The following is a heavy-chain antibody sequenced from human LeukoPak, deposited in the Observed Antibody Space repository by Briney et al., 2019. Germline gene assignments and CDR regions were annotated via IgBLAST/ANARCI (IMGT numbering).Heavy chain of an antibody. CDR1: GYSFTTYW. J-gene: IGHJ4*02. V-gene: IGHV5-51*01. CDR3: ARQRGLGSGSYLGY. Sequence: GESLKISYKGSGYSFTTYWIGWVRRMPGKGLEWMGIIYPGDSDTTYSPSFQGQATISADKSISTAYLQWSSLQASDTAMYYCARQRGLGSGSYLGYWGQGTLVTVSS. D-gene: IGHD3-10*01. CDR2: IYPGDSDT.